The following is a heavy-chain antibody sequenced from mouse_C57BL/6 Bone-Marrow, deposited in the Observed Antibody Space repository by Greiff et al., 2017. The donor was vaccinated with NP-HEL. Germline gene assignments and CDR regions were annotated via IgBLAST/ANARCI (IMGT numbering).Heavy chain of an antibody. CDR1: GFTFSSYA. J-gene: IGHJ2*01. Sequence: EVQLQESGGGLVKPGGSLKLSCAASGFTFSSYAMSWVRQTPEKRLEWVATISDGGSYTNYPDNVKGRFTISRDNAKNNLYLQMSHLKSEDTAMYYCAREQGGVDYWGQGTTLTVSS. CDR3: AREQGGVDY. V-gene: IGHV5-4*01. CDR2: ISDGGSYT.